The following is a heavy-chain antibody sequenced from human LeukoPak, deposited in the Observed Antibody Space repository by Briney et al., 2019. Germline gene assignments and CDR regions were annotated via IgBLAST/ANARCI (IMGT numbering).Heavy chain of an antibody. J-gene: IGHJ4*02. Sequence: PVGSLRLSCAASGFTFNSYGMHWVRQAPGKGLEWVALISPDGRNTDYADSVRGRFTISRDNSRNTLYLQMNSLRADDTAMYYCTKDRTTVGTDYWGQGTLVTVSS. CDR2: ISPDGRNT. CDR3: TKDRTTVGTDY. V-gene: IGHV3-30*18. CDR1: GFTFNSYG. D-gene: IGHD1-26*01.